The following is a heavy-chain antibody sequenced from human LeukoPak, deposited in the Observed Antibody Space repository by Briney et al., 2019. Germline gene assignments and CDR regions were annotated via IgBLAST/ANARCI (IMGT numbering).Heavy chain of an antibody. CDR2: IIPIFGTA. D-gene: IGHD1-26*01. V-gene: IGHV1-69*13. CDR3: AKDMARPGWDILVGDYYYGMDV. J-gene: IGHJ6*02. Sequence: SVKVSCKASGGTFSSYAISWVRQAPGQGLEWMGGIIPIFGTANYAQKFQGRVTITADESTSTAYMELSSLRSEDTAVYYCAKDMARPGWDILVGDYYYGMDVWGQGTTVTVSS. CDR1: GGTFSSYA.